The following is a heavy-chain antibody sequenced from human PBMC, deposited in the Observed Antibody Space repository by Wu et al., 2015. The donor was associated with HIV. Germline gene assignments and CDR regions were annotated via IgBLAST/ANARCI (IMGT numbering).Heavy chain of an antibody. J-gene: IGHJ6*02. CDR3: ARDLEGYCSGGSCYSNYYYYGMDV. D-gene: IGHD2-15*01. Sequence: QVQLVQSGAEVKKPGASVKVSCKASGYTFTGYYMHWVRQAPGQGLEWMGWINPNSGGTNYAQKFQGRVTMTRDTSISTAYMELSRLRSDDTAVYYCARDLEGYCSGGSCYSNYYYYGMDVWGQGTTGHRLL. CDR1: GYTFTGYY. V-gene: IGHV1-2*02. CDR2: INPNSGGT.